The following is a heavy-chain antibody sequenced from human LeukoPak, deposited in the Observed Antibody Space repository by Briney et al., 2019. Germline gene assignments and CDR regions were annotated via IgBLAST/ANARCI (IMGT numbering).Heavy chain of an antibody. V-gene: IGHV3-23*01. CDR2: ISGSGGST. J-gene: IGHJ4*02. D-gene: IGHD4-17*01. CDR3: ANDRGDYDY. Sequence: GGSLRLSCAASGFTFSSYEMTWVRQAPGKGLEWVSAISGSGGSTYYADSVKGRFTISRDNSKNTLCLQMNSLRAEDTAVYYCANDRGDYDYWGQGTLVTVSS. CDR1: GFTFSSYE.